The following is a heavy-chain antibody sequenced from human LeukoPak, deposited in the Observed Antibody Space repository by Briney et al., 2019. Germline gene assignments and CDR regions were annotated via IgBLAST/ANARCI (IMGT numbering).Heavy chain of an antibody. CDR3: ATVSEY. CDR2: INNDGTAT. V-gene: IGHV3-74*01. J-gene: IGHJ4*02. CDR1: GFTFNYFW. Sequence: GGSLRLSCAASGFTFNYFWMHWVRHVPGKGPVWVSGINNDGTATYYADSVKGRFTISRDNAKNTVYLQMNGLRAEDTSVYFCATVSEYWGQGTLVTVSS.